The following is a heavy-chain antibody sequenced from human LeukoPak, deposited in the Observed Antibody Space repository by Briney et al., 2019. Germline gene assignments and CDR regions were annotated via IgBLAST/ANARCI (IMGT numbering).Heavy chain of an antibody. J-gene: IGHJ3*02. CDR1: GYTFTSYD. CDR2: MNPNSGNT. V-gene: IGHV1-8*01. CDR3: ARVREYSGYEAFDI. D-gene: IGHD5-12*01. Sequence: ASVKVSCKASGYTFTSYDINWVRQATGQGLEWMGWMNPNSGNTGYAQKFQGRVTMTRDTSISTAYMELSRLRSDDTAVYYCARVREYSGYEAFDIWGQGTMVTVSS.